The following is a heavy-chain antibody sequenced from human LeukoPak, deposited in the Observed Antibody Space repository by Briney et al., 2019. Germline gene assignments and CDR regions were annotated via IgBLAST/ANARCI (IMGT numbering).Heavy chain of an antibody. J-gene: IGHJ4*02. CDR1: GYTVTGYD. Sequence: ASVKVSCKASGYTVTGYDIHWVRQAPGQGLEWMGWSNPNSGSTNYAQKFQGRGTITRDTSTSTAYMELSRLRSDDTAVYYCARGTNIVLMVYAIFLAYWGKGTLVTVSS. CDR2: SNPNSGST. D-gene: IGHD2-8*01. CDR3: ARGTNIVLMVYAIFLAY. V-gene: IGHV1-2*02.